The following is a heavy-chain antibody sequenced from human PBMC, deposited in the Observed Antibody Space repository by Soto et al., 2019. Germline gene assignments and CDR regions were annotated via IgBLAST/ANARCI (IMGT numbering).Heavy chain of an antibody. D-gene: IGHD3-10*01. Sequence: GGSLRLSCAASGFTFSTYWMQWVRQVPGEGLVWVSSISESGDMTVYAGSVKGQFTISRDNAKNTLYLQMDGLRVEDTAIYYCSREYYSSGTHWGQGTLVTVSS. J-gene: IGHJ1*01. V-gene: IGHV3-74*01. CDR2: ISESGDMT. CDR3: SREYYSSGTH. CDR1: GFTFSTYW.